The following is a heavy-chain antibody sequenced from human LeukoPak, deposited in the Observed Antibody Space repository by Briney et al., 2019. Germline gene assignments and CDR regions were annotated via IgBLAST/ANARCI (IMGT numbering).Heavy chain of an antibody. V-gene: IGHV4-59*01. CDR2: IYYSGST. CDR3: ARYYYESSGYYVLDY. J-gene: IGHJ4*02. Sequence: SETLSLTCTVSGGSISSYYWSWIRQPPGKGLEWIGYIYYSGSTNYNPSLKSRVTISVDTSRNQFSLKLSSLTAGDTAVYYCARYYYESSGYYVLDYWGQGTLVTVSS. CDR1: GGSISSYY. D-gene: IGHD3-22*01.